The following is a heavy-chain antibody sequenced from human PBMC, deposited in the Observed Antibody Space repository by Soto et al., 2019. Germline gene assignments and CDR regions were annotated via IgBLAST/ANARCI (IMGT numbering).Heavy chain of an antibody. J-gene: IGHJ4*02. CDR2: IYYSGST. Sequence: QLQLPESGPGLVKPSETLSLTCTVSVGSISSSSYYWGCIRQPPGKGLEWIGSIYYSGSTYYNPSHKSRVTISVDTSKNQFSLKLSSVTAADTAVYYCAGYCSGGSCSRCFDYWGQGTLVTVSS. CDR1: VGSISSSSYY. CDR3: AGYCSGGSCSRCFDY. D-gene: IGHD2-15*01. V-gene: IGHV4-39*01.